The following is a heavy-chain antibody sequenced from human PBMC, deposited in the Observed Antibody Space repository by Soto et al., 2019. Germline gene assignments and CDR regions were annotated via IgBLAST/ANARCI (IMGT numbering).Heavy chain of an antibody. Sequence: SETLSLTCIVSGESISSSSYYWGWIRQPPGKGLEWIGSIYYSGRTYYNPSFKSRVTISIDTSKNQFSLKLSSVTATDTAVYYCARQRPTVVTQAYFDHWGQGVLVTVSS. J-gene: IGHJ4*02. CDR2: IYYSGRT. CDR3: ARQRPTVVTQAYFDH. V-gene: IGHV4-39*01. D-gene: IGHD2-21*02. CDR1: GESISSSSYY.